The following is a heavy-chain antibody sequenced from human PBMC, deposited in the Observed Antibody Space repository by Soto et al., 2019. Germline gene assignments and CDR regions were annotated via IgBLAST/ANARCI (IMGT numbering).Heavy chain of an antibody. CDR1: GFTFSSYW. CDR3: ARVVGRYKWNDVLY. CDR2: INSDGSTT. Sequence: PGGSLRLSCAASGFTFSSYWMHWVRQVPGKGLVWVSRINSDGSTTSYADSVKDRFTISRDNAQNTLYLQMNSLRVEDTAVYYCARVVGRYKWNDVLYWGQGTLVTVSS. J-gene: IGHJ4*02. D-gene: IGHD1-20*01. V-gene: IGHV3-74*01.